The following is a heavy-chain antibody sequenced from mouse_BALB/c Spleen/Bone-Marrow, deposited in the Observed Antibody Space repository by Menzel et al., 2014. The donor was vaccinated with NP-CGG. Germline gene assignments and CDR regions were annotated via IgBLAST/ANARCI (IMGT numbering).Heavy chain of an antibody. Sequence: EVKVVESGAELVKPGASVKLSCTASGFNIKDTYMHWVKQRPEQGLEWIGRIDPANGNTKYDPKFQGKATITADTSSNTAYLQLSSLTSEDTAVYYCARYYYGSSYFDYWAKAPLSQSPQ. CDR1: GFNIKDTY. CDR3: ARYYYGSSYFDY. D-gene: IGHD1-1*01. V-gene: IGHV14-3*02. CDR2: IDPANGNT. J-gene: IGHJ2*01.